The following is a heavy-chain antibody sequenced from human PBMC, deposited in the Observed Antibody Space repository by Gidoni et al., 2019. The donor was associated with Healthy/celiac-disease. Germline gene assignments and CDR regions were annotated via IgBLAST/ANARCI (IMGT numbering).Heavy chain of an antibody. V-gene: IGHV3-30*18. Sequence: QVQLVESGGGVVQPGRSLRLSCAASGFTFSSYGMHWVRQAPGKGLEWVAVISYDGSNKYYADSVKGRFTISRDNSKNTLYLQMNSMRAEDTAVYYCAKDGGSGYSGYAQRERYYYMDVWGKGTTVTVSS. D-gene: IGHD5-12*01. CDR2: ISYDGSNK. J-gene: IGHJ6*03. CDR1: GFTFSSYG. CDR3: AKDGGSGYSGYAQRERYYYMDV.